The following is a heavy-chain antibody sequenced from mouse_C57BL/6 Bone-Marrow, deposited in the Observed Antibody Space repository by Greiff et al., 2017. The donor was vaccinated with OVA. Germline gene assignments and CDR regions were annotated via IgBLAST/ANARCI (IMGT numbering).Heavy chain of an antibody. CDR1: GYSFTGYY. V-gene: IGHV1-42*01. Sequence: VQLQQSGPELVKPGASVKISCKASGYSFTGYYMNWVKQSPEKSLEWIGEINPSTGGTTYNQKFKAKATLTVDKSSSTAYMQFKSLTSEDSAVYYCARTYYGAYWGQGTLVTVSA. J-gene: IGHJ3*01. CDR3: ARTYYGAY. D-gene: IGHD2-10*01. CDR2: INPSTGGT.